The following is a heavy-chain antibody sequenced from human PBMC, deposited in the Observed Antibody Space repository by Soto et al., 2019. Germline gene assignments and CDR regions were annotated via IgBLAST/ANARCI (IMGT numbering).Heavy chain of an antibody. J-gene: IGHJ5*02. CDR3: ARARPPMVRGPRKVTNWFDP. CDR2: ISYDGSNK. D-gene: IGHD3-10*01. Sequence: HPGGSLRLSCAASGFTFSSYAMHWVRQAPGKGLEWVAVISYDGSNKYYADSVKGRFTISRDNSKNTLYLQMNSLRAEDTAVYYCARARPPMVRGPRKVTNWFDPWGQGTLVTVSS. V-gene: IGHV3-30-3*01. CDR1: GFTFSSYA.